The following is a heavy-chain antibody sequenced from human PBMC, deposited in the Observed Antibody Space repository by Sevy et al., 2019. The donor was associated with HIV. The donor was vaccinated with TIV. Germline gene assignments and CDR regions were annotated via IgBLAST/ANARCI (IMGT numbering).Heavy chain of an antibody. V-gene: IGHV3-73*01. CDR2: IRSKGNSYAT. CDR1: GFTFSGSA. Sequence: GGSLRLSCAASGFTFSGSAMHWVRQASGKGLEWVGRIRSKGNSYATAYAASVKGRFTISRDDSKNTAYLQMNSLKTEDTAVYYRTSLSVDTAMGFDYWGQGTLVTVSS. J-gene: IGHJ4*02. D-gene: IGHD5-18*01. CDR3: TSLSVDTAMGFDY.